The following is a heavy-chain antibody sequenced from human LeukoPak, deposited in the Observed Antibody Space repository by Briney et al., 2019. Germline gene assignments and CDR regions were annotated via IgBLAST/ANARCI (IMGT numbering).Heavy chain of an antibody. Sequence: ASVKVSCKASGYTFTSYGISWVRQAPGQGLEWMGWISAYNGNTNYAQKLQGRVTMTTDTSTSTAYMELSSLRSEDTAVYYCARVRVRGVDYYYGMDVWGQGTTVTVSS. D-gene: IGHD3-10*01. CDR3: ARVRVRGVDYYYGMDV. J-gene: IGHJ6*02. CDR2: ISAYNGNT. V-gene: IGHV1-18*01. CDR1: GYTFTSYG.